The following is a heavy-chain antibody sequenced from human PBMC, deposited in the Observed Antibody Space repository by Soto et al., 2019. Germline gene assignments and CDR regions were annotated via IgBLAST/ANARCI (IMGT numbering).Heavy chain of an antibody. Sequence: SQTLSLTCAISGDSVSSNSAAWNWIRQSPSRGLEWLGRTYYRSKWYNDYAVSVKSRITINPDTSKNQFSLQFNSVTPEDTAVYYCARDCTNGVCYPSYHYGMDVWGQGTTVTVSS. CDR3: ARDCTNGVCYPSYHYGMDV. V-gene: IGHV6-1*01. D-gene: IGHD2-8*01. CDR2: TYYRSKWYN. J-gene: IGHJ6*02. CDR1: GDSVSSNSAA.